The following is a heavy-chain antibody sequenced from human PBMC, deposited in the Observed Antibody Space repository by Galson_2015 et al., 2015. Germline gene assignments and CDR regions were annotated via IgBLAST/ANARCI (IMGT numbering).Heavy chain of an antibody. CDR3: ARRRDYFDY. CDR1: VASISSYY. J-gene: IGHJ4*02. V-gene: IGHV4-59*01. Sequence: SEPLSLTCPVAVASISSYYWSWVRQPPGEGLEWIGYIYHSGTTNYNPSLKSRVTISVDTSKNQFSLKLSSVTAADTAVYYCARRRDYFDYWGQGTLVTVST. CDR2: IYHSGTT.